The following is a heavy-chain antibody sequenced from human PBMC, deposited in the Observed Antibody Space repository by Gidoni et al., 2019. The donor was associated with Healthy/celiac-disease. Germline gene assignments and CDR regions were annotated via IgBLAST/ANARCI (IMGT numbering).Heavy chain of an antibody. J-gene: IGHJ3*02. D-gene: IGHD3-16*02. Sequence: QVQLVQSGAEVKKPGSSVKVPCKASGGTFSSYAISRVRQAPGQGLEWMGGIIPIFGTANYAQKCQGRVTITADESTSTAYMELSSLRSEDTAVYYCARWGWDDYVWGSYRRRAFDIWGQGTMVTVSS. V-gene: IGHV1-69*01. CDR3: ARWGWDDYVWGSYRRRAFDI. CDR2: IIPIFGTA. CDR1: GGTFSSYA.